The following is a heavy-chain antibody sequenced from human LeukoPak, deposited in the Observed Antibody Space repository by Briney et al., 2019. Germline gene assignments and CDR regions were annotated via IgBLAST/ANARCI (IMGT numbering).Heavy chain of an antibody. CDR1: GGSISSNY. CDR2: ISNSGST. J-gene: IGHJ4*02. D-gene: IGHD1-26*01. CDR3: ARDKERGFDY. Sequence: SETLSLTCTVSGGSISSNYWSWIRQPPGKGLECIGYISNSGSTNYNPSLKSRVTMSVDTSKNQFSLKLSSVTAADTAVYYCARDKERGFDYWGQGTLVTVSS. V-gene: IGHV4-59*12.